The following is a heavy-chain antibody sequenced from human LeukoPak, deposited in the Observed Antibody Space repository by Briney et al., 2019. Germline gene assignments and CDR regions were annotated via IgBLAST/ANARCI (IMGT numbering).Heavy chain of an antibody. CDR3: AKVGYYYDSSGYPPDFGY. CDR1: GFTFSSYA. V-gene: IGHV3-23*01. J-gene: IGHJ4*02. CDR2: ISGSGGST. Sequence: GGSLRLSCAASGFTFSSYAMSWVRQAPGKGLEWVSAISGSGGSTYYADSVKGRFTISRDNSKNTLYLQMNSLRAEDTAVYYCAKVGYYYDSSGYPPDFGYWGQGTLVTVSS. D-gene: IGHD3-22*01.